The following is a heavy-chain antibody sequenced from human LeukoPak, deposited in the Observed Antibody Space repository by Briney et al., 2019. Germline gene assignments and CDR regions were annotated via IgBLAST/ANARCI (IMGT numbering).Heavy chain of an antibody. Sequence: GGSLRLSCAASGFPFDEHSMHWVRQAPGKGLEWVSCISYSSETIGYVDSVKGRFTISRDNVRKSLYLQMNSLRIEDTALYYCAKDRGGGSQLGDAYDVWGQGTMVSVSS. V-gene: IGHV3-9*01. CDR2: ISYSSETI. CDR3: AKDRGGGSQLGDAYDV. D-gene: IGHD5-24*01. CDR1: GFPFDEHS. J-gene: IGHJ3*01.